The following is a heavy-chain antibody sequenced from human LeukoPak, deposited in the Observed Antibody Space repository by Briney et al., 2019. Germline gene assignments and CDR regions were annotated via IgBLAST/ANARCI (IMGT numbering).Heavy chain of an antibody. J-gene: IGHJ4*02. CDR1: GGSFSGYY. D-gene: IGHD3-3*01. CDR2: INHSGST. V-gene: IGHV4-34*01. Sequence: SETLSLTCAVYGGSFSGYYWSWIRQPPGKGLEWIGEINHSGSTNYNPSLKSRVTISVDTSKNQFSLTLSSVTAADTAVYYCARGAHYDFWSGYYTFDYWGQGTLVTVSS. CDR3: ARGAHYDFWSGYYTFDY.